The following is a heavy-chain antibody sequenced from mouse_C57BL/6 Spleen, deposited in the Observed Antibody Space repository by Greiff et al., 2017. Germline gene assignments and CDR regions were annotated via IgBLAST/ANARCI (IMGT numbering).Heavy chain of an antibody. J-gene: IGHJ2*01. D-gene: IGHD2-1*01. CDR3: ARSDYGNLFDY. CDR1: GYTFTSYD. CDR2: IYPRDGST. Sequence: QVQLKQSGPELVKPGASVKLSCKASGYTFTSYDINWVKQRPGQGLEWIGWIYPRDGSTKYTEKFKGKATLTVDTSSSTAYMELHSLTSEDSAVYFCARSDYGNLFDYWGQGTTLTVSS. V-gene: IGHV1-85*01.